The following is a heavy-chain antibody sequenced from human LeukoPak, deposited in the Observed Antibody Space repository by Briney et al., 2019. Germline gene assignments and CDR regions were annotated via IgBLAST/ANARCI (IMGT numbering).Heavy chain of an antibody. D-gene: IGHD6-19*01. CDR2: VSGSGSST. CDR1: GFTFSSYA. CDR3: ANTAFHSSTFDH. Sequence: GGSLRLSCAASGFTFSSYAMSWVRQAPGKGLEWVSGVSGSGSSTYYADSVKGRFTISRDNSKNTLDPQMNSLRAEDTAVYYCANTAFHSSTFDHWGQGTLVTVSS. J-gene: IGHJ4*02. V-gene: IGHV3-23*01.